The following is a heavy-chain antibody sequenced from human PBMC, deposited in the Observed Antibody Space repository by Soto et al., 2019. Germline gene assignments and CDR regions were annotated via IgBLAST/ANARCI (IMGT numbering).Heavy chain of an antibody. CDR2: IYPGDSDT. V-gene: IGHV5-51*01. Sequence: PGESLKISCKGSGYSFTSHWIGWVRQMPGKGLEWMGIIYPGDSDTRYSPSFQGQVTISADKSISTAYLQWSSLKASDTAMYYCARVLYCSSTSCHPWFDPWGQGTLVTVSS. CDR1: GYSFTSHW. J-gene: IGHJ5*02. D-gene: IGHD2-2*01. CDR3: ARVLYCSSTSCHPWFDP.